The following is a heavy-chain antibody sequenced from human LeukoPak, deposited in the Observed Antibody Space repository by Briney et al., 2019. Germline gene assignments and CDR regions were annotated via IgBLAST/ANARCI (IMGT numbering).Heavy chain of an antibody. J-gene: IGHJ6*02. CDR1: GFTFSSYS. CDR2: ISSSSSYI. CDR3: ARVRLLAARPGGMDV. V-gene: IGHV3-21*01. D-gene: IGHD6-6*01. Sequence: KPGGPLRLSCAASGFTFSSYSMNWVRQAPGKGLEWVSPISSSSSYIYYADSVKGRFTISRDNAKNSLYLQMNSLRAEDTAVYYCARVRLLAARPGGMDVWGQGTTVTVSS.